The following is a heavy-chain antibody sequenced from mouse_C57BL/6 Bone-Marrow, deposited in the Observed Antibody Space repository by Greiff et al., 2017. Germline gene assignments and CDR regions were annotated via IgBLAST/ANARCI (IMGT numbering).Heavy chain of an antibody. CDR1: GYAFSSSW. CDR3: AGEGDYYGSSYGCWYFDV. Sequence: VKLQESGPELVKPGASVKISCKASGYAFSSSWMNWVKQRPGKGLEWIGRIYPGDGDTNYNGKFKGKATLTADKSSSTAYMQLSSLTSEDSAVYFCAGEGDYYGSSYGCWYFDVWGTGTTVTVSS. J-gene: IGHJ1*03. D-gene: IGHD1-1*01. V-gene: IGHV1-82*01. CDR2: IYPGDGDT.